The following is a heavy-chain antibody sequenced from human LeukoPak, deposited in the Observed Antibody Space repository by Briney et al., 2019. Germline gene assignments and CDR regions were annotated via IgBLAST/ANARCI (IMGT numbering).Heavy chain of an antibody. V-gene: IGHV4-34*01. CDR3: ARVGYDILTGYLGAYYYYMDV. J-gene: IGHJ6*03. CDR1: GGSFSGYN. CDR2: INHSGST. D-gene: IGHD3-9*01. Sequence: SETLSLTYAVYGGSFSGYNWSWIRQPPGKGLEWIAEINHSGSTNYNPSLKSRVTISVDTSKNQFSLRLSSVTAADTAVYYCARVGYDILTGYLGAYYYYMDVWGKGTTVTVSS.